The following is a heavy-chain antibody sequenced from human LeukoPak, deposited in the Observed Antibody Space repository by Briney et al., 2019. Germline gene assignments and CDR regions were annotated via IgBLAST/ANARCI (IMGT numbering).Heavy chain of an antibody. J-gene: IGHJ4*02. Sequence: PSETLSLTCTVSGYSISSGYYWDWIRQPPGKGLEWIGNIYHSGSTYYSPSLKSRVTISIDTSKNQFSLKLSSVTAADTAVYYCARGGNDYVWGSYRPSFDYWGQGTLVTVSS. CDR2: IYHSGST. V-gene: IGHV4-38-2*02. CDR3: ARGGNDYVWGSYRPSFDY. D-gene: IGHD3-16*02. CDR1: GYSISSGYY.